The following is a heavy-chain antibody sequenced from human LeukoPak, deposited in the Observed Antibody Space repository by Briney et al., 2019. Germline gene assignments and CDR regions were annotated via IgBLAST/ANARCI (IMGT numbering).Heavy chain of an antibody. V-gene: IGHV3-30*02. J-gene: IGHJ4*02. CDR3: AKDKKFEAILEIVGATLDY. CDR1: GFTLSSYE. CDR2: IQFDGNNQ. D-gene: IGHD1-26*01. Sequence: PGGSLRLSCIASGFTLSSYEMRWLRQAPGKGREWVAFIQFDGNNQYYADSVKGRFSISRDNAKNTVYLQMNSLRGEDTAVYYCAKDKKFEAILEIVGATLDYWGQGIQVTVSS.